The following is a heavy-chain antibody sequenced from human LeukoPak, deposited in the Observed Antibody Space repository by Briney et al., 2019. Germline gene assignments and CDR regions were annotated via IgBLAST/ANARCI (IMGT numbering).Heavy chain of an antibody. CDR2: INSDGSDT. CDR1: GFSISDYW. V-gene: IGHV3-74*01. Sequence: GGSLRLSCAASGFSISDYWMHWVRQAPGKGLVWVSRINSDGSDTTYADSVKGRFTISRDNAKNMLYLQVSSLTAEDTAVYYCARDRPFSGSYLGFDPWGQGTLVTVSS. D-gene: IGHD1-26*01. J-gene: IGHJ5*02. CDR3: ARDRPFSGSYLGFDP.